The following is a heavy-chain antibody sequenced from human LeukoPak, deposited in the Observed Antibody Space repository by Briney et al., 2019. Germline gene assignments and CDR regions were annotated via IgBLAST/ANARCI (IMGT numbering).Heavy chain of an antibody. CDR3: ARGGGGYIIGYYYVIY. V-gene: IGHV3-30-3*01. CDR2: ISYDGSNK. Sequence: PGGALRLSCAEARITFSSYAMYLLGEAPGMGLEGVAVISYDGSNKYYADSVKGRFTISRDNSKNTLYLQMNSLGAEDTAVFYWARGGGGYIIGYYYVIYWGQGTLVTVSS. J-gene: IGHJ4*02. D-gene: IGHD3-22*01. CDR1: RITFSSYA.